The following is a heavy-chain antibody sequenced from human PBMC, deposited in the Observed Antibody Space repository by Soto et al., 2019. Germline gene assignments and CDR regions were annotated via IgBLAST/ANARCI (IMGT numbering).Heavy chain of an antibody. CDR2: ISYNGANT. D-gene: IGHD3-3*01. CDR1: GFTFRSYA. Sequence: GGSLRLSCAASGFTFRSYAMTWVRQAPGQGLEWVSVISYNGANTYYADSVKGRFTISRDNSKGTVNLQMNTLRVEDTAVYYCAKDRALTYYDFSFDYLGQGTLVTVSS. CDR3: AKDRALTYYDFSFDY. V-gene: IGHV3-23*01. J-gene: IGHJ4*02.